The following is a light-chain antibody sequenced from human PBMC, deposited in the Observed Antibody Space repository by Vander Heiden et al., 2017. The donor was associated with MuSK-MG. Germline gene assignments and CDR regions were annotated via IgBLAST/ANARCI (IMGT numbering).Light chain of an antibody. CDR3: CSYSGSYTLV. Sequence: QSALTQPRSVSGSPAQSVTIPCSGTSSDVGGYTDFSWYQPPPGKEPILMSYEVSKRPSGVPERVAGSKSCNTAYMTISVLQAEDEADYYCCSYSGSYTLVVGTGTKVTVL. CDR1: SSDVGGYTD. CDR2: EVS. V-gene: IGLV2-11*01. J-gene: IGLJ1*01.